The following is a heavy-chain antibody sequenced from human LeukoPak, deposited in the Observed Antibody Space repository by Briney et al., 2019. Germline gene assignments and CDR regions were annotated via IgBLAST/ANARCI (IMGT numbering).Heavy chain of an antibody. Sequence: SETLSLTCTVSGGSISSSSYYWGWIRQPPGKGLEWIGSIYYSGSTYYNPSLKSRVTISVDTSKNQFSLKLSSVTAADTAVYYCARGRPQWLIALRRNWFDPWGQGTLVTVSS. CDR2: IYYSGST. V-gene: IGHV4-39*07. D-gene: IGHD6-19*01. J-gene: IGHJ5*02. CDR3: ARGRPQWLIALRRNWFDP. CDR1: GGSISSSSYY.